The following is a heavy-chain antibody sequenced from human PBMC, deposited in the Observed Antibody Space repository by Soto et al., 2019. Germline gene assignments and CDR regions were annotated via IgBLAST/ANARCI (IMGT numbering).Heavy chain of an antibody. CDR3: ARGRWLQLGGDY. D-gene: IGHD5-12*01. Sequence: QVQLVESGGGVVQPGRSLRLSYAASGFTFSSYGMHWVRQAPGKGLEWVAIIWYDGSNKYYADSVKGRFTISRDNSRNTLYLQMNSLRAEDTAVYYCARGRWLQLGGDYWGQGTLVTVSS. CDR1: GFTFSSYG. J-gene: IGHJ4*02. CDR2: IWYDGSNK. V-gene: IGHV3-33*01.